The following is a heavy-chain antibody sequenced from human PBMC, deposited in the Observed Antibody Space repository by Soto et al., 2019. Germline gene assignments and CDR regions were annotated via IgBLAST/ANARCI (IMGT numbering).Heavy chain of an antibody. J-gene: IGHJ5*02. V-gene: IGHV1-58*02. Sequence: GASVKVSCKASGFTFASSAMQWVRQARGQRLEWMGGIGADSGNTNYAQKLQERVTMTTDASTSTAYMELRSLRSDDTAVYYCARDRATVTTTNWFDPWGQGTLVTVSS. CDR2: IGADSGNT. CDR1: GFTFASSA. D-gene: IGHD4-4*01. CDR3: ARDRATVTTTNWFDP.